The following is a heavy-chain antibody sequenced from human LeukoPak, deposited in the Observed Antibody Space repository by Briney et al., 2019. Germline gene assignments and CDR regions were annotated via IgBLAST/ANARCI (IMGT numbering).Heavy chain of an antibody. D-gene: IGHD3-3*02. V-gene: IGHV4-59*08. CDR1: GGSISAYY. CDR2: VYYSGAT. J-gene: IGHJ4*02. CDR3: ARRVAVNGIYCFDL. Sequence: PSETLSLTCTASGGSISAYYWSWVRQPPGKGLEWIGYVYYSGATNYNPSLKSRVTISLETSKNQFSLRLTSVTAADTAVYYCARRVAVNGIYCFDLWGQGTLVTVSS.